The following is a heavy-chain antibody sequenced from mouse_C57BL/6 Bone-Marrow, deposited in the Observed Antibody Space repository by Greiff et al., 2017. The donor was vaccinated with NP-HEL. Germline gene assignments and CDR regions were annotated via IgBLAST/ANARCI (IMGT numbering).Heavy chain of an antibody. CDR3: ARSRFITTVVATGYFDV. CDR2: IYPGDGDT. CDR1: GYAFSSYW. V-gene: IGHV1-80*01. Sequence: QVQLQQSGAELVKPGASVKISCKASGYAFSSYWMNWVKQRPGKGLEWIGQIYPGDGDTNYNGKFKGKATLTADKSSSTAYMQLSSLTSEDSAVYFCARSRFITTVVATGYFDVWGTGTTVTVSS. D-gene: IGHD1-1*01. J-gene: IGHJ1*03.